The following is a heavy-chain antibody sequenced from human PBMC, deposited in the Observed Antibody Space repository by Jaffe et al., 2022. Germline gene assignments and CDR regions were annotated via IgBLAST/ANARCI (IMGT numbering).Heavy chain of an antibody. CDR2: ISGSGGST. CDR3: AAGTYSSGCYIFDH. V-gene: IGHV3-23*01. D-gene: IGHD6-19*01. J-gene: IGHJ4*02. Sequence: EVQLLESGGGLVQPGGSLRLSCAASGFTFSSYAMSWVRQAPGKGLEWVSGISGSGGSTYYADSVKGRFTISRDNSKNTLYLQMNSLRVEDTAVYYCAAGTYSSGCYIFDHWGQGTLVTVSS. CDR1: GFTFSSYA.